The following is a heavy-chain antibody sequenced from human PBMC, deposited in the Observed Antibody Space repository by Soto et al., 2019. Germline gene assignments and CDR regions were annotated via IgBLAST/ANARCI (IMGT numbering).Heavy chain of an antibody. CDR3: ARVDRYGEISFDY. J-gene: IGHJ4*02. Sequence: ASVKVSCKASGFTFSNSAVQWVRQARGQSLEWMGRIVVGSGNTNYAEKNQERLTISRDMSTSTVYMELSSLRSEDTAVYYCARVDRYGEISFDYWGQGTLVTVSS. D-gene: IGHD4-17*01. CDR2: IVVGSGNT. V-gene: IGHV1-58*01. CDR1: GFTFSNSA.